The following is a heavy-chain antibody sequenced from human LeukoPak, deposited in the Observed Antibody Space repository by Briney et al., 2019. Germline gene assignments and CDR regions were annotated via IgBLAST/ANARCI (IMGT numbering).Heavy chain of an antibody. CDR3: AKGARYYYGSGSYYNDD. J-gene: IGHJ4*02. Sequence: GGSLRLSCAASGFTFDDYAMHWVRQAPGKGLEWVSGISWNSGSIGYADSVKGRFTISRDNAKNSLYLQMNSLRAEDTALYYCAKGARYYYGSGSYYNDDWGQGTLVTVST. CDR2: ISWNSGSI. D-gene: IGHD3-10*01. CDR1: GFTFDDYA. V-gene: IGHV3-9*01.